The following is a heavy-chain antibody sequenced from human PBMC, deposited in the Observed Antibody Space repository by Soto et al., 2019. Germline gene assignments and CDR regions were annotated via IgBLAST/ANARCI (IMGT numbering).Heavy chain of an antibody. CDR2: ISSNGNT. Sequence: LSLTCTVSDGSISGNFLTWIRQPAGKGLEWIGRISSNGNTDYNPSLKSRVTMSIDTSKNHFSLDLISVTASDTAIYYCAREVWVAGLLYYFDFWGQGTLVTVSS. V-gene: IGHV4-4*07. CDR3: AREVWVAGLLYYFDF. D-gene: IGHD6-19*01. J-gene: IGHJ4*02. CDR1: DGSISGNF.